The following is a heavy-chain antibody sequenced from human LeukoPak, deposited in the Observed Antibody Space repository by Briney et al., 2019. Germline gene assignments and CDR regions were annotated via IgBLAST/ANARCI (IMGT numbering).Heavy chain of an antibody. V-gene: IGHV4-34*01. J-gene: IGHJ3*02. Sequence: SETLSLTCAVYGGSFSGDYWSWIRQPPGKGLEWIGEINHSGSTNYNPSLKSRVTISVDTSKNQFSLKLSSVTAADTAVYYCARFYGSGSYYHDDAFDIWGQGTMVTVSS. CDR3: ARFYGSGSYYHDDAFDI. D-gene: IGHD3-10*01. CDR2: INHSGST. CDR1: GGSFSGDY.